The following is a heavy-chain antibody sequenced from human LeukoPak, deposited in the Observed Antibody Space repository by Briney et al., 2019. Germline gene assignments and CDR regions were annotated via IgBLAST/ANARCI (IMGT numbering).Heavy chain of an antibody. J-gene: IGHJ4*02. CDR3: ARVRGSTSSVFDY. Sequence: SETLSLTCTASGGSISSYYWSWIRQPPGKGLEWIGYIYYSGSTNYNPSLKSRVTISVNTSKNQFSLKLTSVTAADTAVYYCARVRGSTSSVFDYWGQGTLVTVSS. CDR2: IYYSGST. D-gene: IGHD2-2*01. V-gene: IGHV4-59*01. CDR1: GGSISSYY.